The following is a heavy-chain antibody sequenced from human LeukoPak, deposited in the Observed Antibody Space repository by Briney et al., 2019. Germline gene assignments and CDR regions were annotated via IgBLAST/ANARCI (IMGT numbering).Heavy chain of an antibody. V-gene: IGHV1-3*01. D-gene: IGHD3-22*01. CDR1: GYTFPSYA. J-gene: IGHJ3*02. Sequence: GASVKVSCKASGYTFPSYAMLWVRQAPGQRLEWMGWINAGNGNTKYSQKLQGRVTITRDTSASTAYMELSSLRSEDTAVYYCARALNYYYESSGFDAFDIWAKGQWSPSLQ. CDR3: ARALNYYYESSGFDAFDI. CDR2: INAGNGNT.